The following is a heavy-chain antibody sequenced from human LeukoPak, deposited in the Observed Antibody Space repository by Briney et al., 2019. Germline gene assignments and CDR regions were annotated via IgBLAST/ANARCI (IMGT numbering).Heavy chain of an antibody. CDR1: GYTFTSYY. D-gene: IGHD6-13*01. CDR2: INPSGGST. Sequence: ASVKVSCKASGYTFTSYYMHWVRQAPGQGLEWMGIINPSGGSTSYAQKFQGRVTMTRDTSTSTVYMELSSLRSEDTAVYYCAQGGIAAAGTNWFDPWGQGTLVTVSS. V-gene: IGHV1-46*03. J-gene: IGHJ5*02. CDR3: AQGGIAAAGTNWFDP.